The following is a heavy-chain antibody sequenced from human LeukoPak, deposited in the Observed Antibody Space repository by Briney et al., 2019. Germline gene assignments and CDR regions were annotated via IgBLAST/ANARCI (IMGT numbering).Heavy chain of an antibody. CDR2: ISSSSSTI. Sequence: GGSLRLSCVASGLTVRSYSMNWVRQAPGKGLEWVSYISSSSSTIYYADSVKGRFTISRDNAKNSLDLQMNSLRDEDTAVYYCAKTRPLDSSSWSHGDYWGQGTLVTVSS. CDR3: AKTRPLDSSSWSHGDY. V-gene: IGHV3-48*02. J-gene: IGHJ4*02. D-gene: IGHD6-13*01. CDR1: GLTVRSYS.